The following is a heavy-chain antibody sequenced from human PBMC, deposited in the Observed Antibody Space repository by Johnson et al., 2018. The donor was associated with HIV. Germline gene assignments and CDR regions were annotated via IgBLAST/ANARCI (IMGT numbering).Heavy chain of an antibody. V-gene: IGHV3-30-3*01. Sequence: QVYLVESGGGVVQPGRSLRLSCAASGFTFSSYAMHWVRQAPGKGLEWVAVISYDGSNKYYADSVKARFTISRDNAKNTLYLQVNSLRAEDTALYYCARAGPYCSGGSCYSPDAFDIWGQGTMVTVSS. D-gene: IGHD2-15*01. CDR3: ARAGPYCSGGSCYSPDAFDI. J-gene: IGHJ3*02. CDR1: GFTFSSYA. CDR2: ISYDGSNK.